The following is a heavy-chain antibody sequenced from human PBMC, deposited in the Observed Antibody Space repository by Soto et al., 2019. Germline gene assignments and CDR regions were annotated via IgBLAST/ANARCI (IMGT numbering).Heavy chain of an antibody. CDR1: GYTFTSYA. V-gene: IGHV1-3*01. CDR2: INAGNGNT. D-gene: IGHD3-3*01. Sequence: QVRLVQSGAEVKKPGASGDVSCKASGYTFTSYAMHWVGQAPGQRLEGLGWINAGNGNTKYSQKFQGRVTITRDTSASTAYMELSSLRSEDTAVYYCARAAHITIFGVVTARSNWFDPWGQGTLVTVSS. CDR3: ARAAHITIFGVVTARSNWFDP. J-gene: IGHJ5*02.